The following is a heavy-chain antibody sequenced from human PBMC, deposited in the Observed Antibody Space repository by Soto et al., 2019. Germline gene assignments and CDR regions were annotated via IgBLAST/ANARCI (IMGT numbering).Heavy chain of an antibody. Sequence: PGGSLRLSCAASGFTFSSYAMSWVRQAPGKGLEWVSAISGSGGSTYYADSVKGRFTISRDNSKNTLYLQMNSLRAEDTAVYYCAKVQGVRFLEWPIGWFDPWGQGTLVTVSS. CDR3: AKVQGVRFLEWPIGWFDP. D-gene: IGHD3-3*01. CDR1: GFTFSSYA. V-gene: IGHV3-23*01. CDR2: ISGSGGST. J-gene: IGHJ5*02.